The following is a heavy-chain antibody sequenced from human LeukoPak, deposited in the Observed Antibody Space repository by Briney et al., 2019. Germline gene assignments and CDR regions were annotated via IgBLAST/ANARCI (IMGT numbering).Heavy chain of an antibody. CDR1: GGSISSYF. D-gene: IGHD6-13*01. CDR2: TFYRGST. Sequence: SETLSLTCTVSGGSISSYFWNWMRQYPGKGLEWIGRTFYRGSTNYNPSLKSRVTMSIDTSKNQFSLKLSSVTAADTAVYYCARAPLVAAAFDYWGQGTLVTVSS. J-gene: IGHJ4*02. CDR3: ARAPLVAAAFDY. V-gene: IGHV4-59*12.